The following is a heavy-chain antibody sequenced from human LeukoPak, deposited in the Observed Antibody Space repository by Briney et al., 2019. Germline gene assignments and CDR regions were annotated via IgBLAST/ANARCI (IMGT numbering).Heavy chain of an antibody. V-gene: IGHV3-30-3*01. D-gene: IGHD2-2*01. CDR2: ISYDGSNK. CDR1: GFTFSSYA. Sequence: GGSLRLSCAASGFTFSSYAMHWVRQAPGKGLEWVAVISYDGSNKYYADSVKGRFTISRDNSKNTLYLQMNSLRAEDTAVYYCAGDPVFASGVPAANYYYGMDVRGQGTTVTVSS. CDR3: AGDPVFASGVPAANYYYGMDV. J-gene: IGHJ6*02.